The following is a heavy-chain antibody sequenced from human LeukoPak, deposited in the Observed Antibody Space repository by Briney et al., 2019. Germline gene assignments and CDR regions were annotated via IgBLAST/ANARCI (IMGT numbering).Heavy chain of an antibody. CDR2: INPNSGGT. D-gene: IGHD2-2*01. CDR3: ARSREIDVVVPAAIWGYFDY. Sequence: ASVKVSCKASGYTFTGYYMHWVRQAPGQGLEWMGWINPNSGGTNYAQKFQGRVTMTRDTSISTAYMELSRLRSDDMAVYYCARSREIDVVVPAAIWGYFDYWGQGTLVTVSS. CDR1: GYTFTGYY. J-gene: IGHJ4*02. V-gene: IGHV1-2*02.